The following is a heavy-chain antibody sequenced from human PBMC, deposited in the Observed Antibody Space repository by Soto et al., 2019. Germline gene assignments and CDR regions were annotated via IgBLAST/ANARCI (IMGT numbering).Heavy chain of an antibody. CDR2: IIPIFGTA. Sequence: ASVKVSCKASGGTFSSYAISWVRQAPGQGLEWMGGIIPIFGTANYAQKFQGRDTITADESTSTAYMELSSLGSEYTAVYYCASQGVDSAMVRDYYYYYIDVWGKGTPVTVSS. J-gene: IGHJ6*03. CDR3: ASQGVDSAMVRDYYYYYIDV. CDR1: GGTFSSYA. D-gene: IGHD5-18*01. V-gene: IGHV1-69*13.